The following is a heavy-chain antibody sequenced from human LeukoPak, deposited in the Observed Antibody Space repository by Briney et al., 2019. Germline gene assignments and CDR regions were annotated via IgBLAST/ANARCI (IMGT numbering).Heavy chain of an antibody. CDR3: AKSTDSGSYLGRYYYYYMDV. D-gene: IGHD1-26*01. CDR2: ISGSGGST. J-gene: IGHJ6*03. V-gene: IGHV3-23*01. Sequence: GGSLRLSCAASGFTFSSYAMSWVRQALGKGLEWVSAISGSGGSTYYADSVKGRFTISRDNSKNTLYLQMNSLRAEDTAVYYCAKSTDSGSYLGRYYYYYMDVWGKGTTVTVSS. CDR1: GFTFSSYA.